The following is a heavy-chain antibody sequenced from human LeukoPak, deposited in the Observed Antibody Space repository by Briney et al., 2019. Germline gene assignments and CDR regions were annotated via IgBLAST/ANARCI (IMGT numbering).Heavy chain of an antibody. CDR2: IYHSGST. D-gene: IGHD3-22*01. CDR3: ARANYYDSSGYYLFDC. Sequence: PSETLSLTCAVSGGSISSGGYSWSWIRQPPGKGLEWIGYIYHSGSTYYNPSLKSRVTISVDGSKNQFSLKLSSVTAADTAVYYCARANYYDSSGYYLFDCWGQGTLVTVSS. V-gene: IGHV4-30-2*01. CDR1: GGSISSGGYS. J-gene: IGHJ4*02.